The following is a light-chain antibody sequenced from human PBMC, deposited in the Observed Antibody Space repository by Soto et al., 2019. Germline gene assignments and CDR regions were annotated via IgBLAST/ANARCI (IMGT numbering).Light chain of an antibody. CDR1: RSVNSN. J-gene: IGKJ3*01. CDR3: QQYNNWPFT. V-gene: IGKV3-15*01. CDR2: GAS. Sequence: EIMMTQSPVTLSVSPGERATLSCRASRSVNSNLAWYQQKPGQAPRLLIYGASTRATGIPASFIGNGSGTEFTLTASSLQPEDFAVYYCQQYNNWPFTVGPGTKVDIK.